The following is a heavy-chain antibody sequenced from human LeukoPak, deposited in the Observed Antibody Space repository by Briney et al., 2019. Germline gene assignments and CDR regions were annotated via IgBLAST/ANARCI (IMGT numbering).Heavy chain of an antibody. CDR1: GFTFSNNA. Sequence: GESLRLSCAASGFTFSNNAMSWVRQAPGKGLEWVSSISSSSSYIYYADSVKGRFTISRDNAKNSLYLQMNSLRAEDTAVYYCARDVAHYSKREMNMDVWGKGTTVTVSS. J-gene: IGHJ6*03. CDR3: ARDVAHYSKREMNMDV. CDR2: ISSSSSYI. D-gene: IGHD4-11*01. V-gene: IGHV3-21*01.